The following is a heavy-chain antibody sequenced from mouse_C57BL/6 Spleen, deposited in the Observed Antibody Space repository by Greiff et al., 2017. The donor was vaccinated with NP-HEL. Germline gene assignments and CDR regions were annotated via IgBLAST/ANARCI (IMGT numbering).Heavy chain of an antibody. D-gene: IGHD2-4*01. Sequence: EVQLQQSGPELVKPGASVKIPCKASGYTFTDYNMDWVKQSHGKSLEWIGDINPNNGGTIYNQKFKGKATLTVDKSSSTAYMELRSLTSEDTAVYYCARGRDDYDFYAMDYWGQGTSVTVSS. J-gene: IGHJ4*01. CDR3: ARGRDDYDFYAMDY. V-gene: IGHV1-18*01. CDR1: GYTFTDYN. CDR2: INPNNGGT.